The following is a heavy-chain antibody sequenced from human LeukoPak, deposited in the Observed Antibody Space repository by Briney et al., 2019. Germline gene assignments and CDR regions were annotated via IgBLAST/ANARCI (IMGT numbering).Heavy chain of an antibody. D-gene: IGHD3-10*01. CDR3: ARVGRAVYYYYYMDV. J-gene: IGHJ6*03. V-gene: IGHV3-21*01. CDR1: GFTFSSYS. CDR2: ISSSSSYI. Sequence: GGSLRLSCAASGFTFSSYSMNWVRQAPGKGLEWVSSISSSSSYIYYADSVKGRFTISRGNAKNSLYLQMNSLRAEDTAVYYCARVGRAVYYYYYMDVWGKGTTVTVSS.